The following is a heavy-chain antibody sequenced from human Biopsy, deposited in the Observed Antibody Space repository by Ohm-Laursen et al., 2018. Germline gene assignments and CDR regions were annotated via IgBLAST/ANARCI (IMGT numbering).Heavy chain of an antibody. CDR1: GVSINGGRYY. CDR2: IFYSPNT. D-gene: IGHD5-12*01. CDR3: ARLGSGDYFPTFFDF. V-gene: IGHV4-31*03. Sequence: SETLSLTCTVSGVSINGGRYYWNWIRHHPGKGLEWIGNIFYSPNTYYNPSLKSRVTISVDTSKNQFSLKLSSVTAADTAVYYCARLGSGDYFPTFFDFWGQGALVTVSS. J-gene: IGHJ4*02.